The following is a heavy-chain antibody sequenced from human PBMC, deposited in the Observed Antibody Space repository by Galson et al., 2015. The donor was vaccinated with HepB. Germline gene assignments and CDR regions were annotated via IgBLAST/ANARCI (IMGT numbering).Heavy chain of an antibody. CDR1: GFSLSTSGMR. CDR3: ARTYSTSHYYGMDV. J-gene: IGHJ6*02. CDR2: IDWDDDK. Sequence: PALVKPTQTLTLTCTFSGFSLSTSGMRVSWIRQPPGRALEWLARIDWDDDKFYSTSLKTRLTISKDTSKNQVVLTMTNMDPVDTATYYCARTYSTSHYYGMDVWGQGTTVTVSS. D-gene: IGHD6-6*01. V-gene: IGHV2-70*04.